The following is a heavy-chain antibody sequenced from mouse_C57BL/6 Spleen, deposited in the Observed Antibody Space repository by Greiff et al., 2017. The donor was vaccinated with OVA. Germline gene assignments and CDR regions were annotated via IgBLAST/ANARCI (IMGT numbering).Heavy chain of an antibody. CDR2: ISSGSSTT. Sequence: EVQVVESGGGLVKPGGSLKLSCAASGFTFSDYGMHWVRQAPEKGLEWVAYISSGSSTTYYADTVKGRVTISRDNAKNTLFLQMTSLRSEDTAMYYCAKKTSAWFAYWGQGTLVTVSA. CDR1: GFTFSDYG. J-gene: IGHJ3*01. V-gene: IGHV5-17*01. CDR3: AKKTSAWFAY.